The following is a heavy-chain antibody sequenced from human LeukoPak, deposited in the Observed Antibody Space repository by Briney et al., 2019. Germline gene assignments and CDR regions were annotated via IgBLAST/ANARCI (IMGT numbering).Heavy chain of an antibody. CDR2: ISANNGNTRYNT. Sequence: ASVKVSCKASGYTFTSYGISWVRQAPGQGLEWMGWISANNGNTRYNTKYAQNLQGRVTMTTDISTSTAYMELRTLRSDDTAVYYCARDRDRSGSQSYWGQGTLVTVSS. J-gene: IGHJ4*02. V-gene: IGHV1-18*01. D-gene: IGHD1-26*01. CDR3: ARDRDRSGSQSY. CDR1: GYTFTSYG.